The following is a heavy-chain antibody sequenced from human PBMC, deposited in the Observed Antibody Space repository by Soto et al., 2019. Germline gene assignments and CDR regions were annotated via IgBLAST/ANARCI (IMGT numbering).Heavy chain of an antibody. CDR3: AKVIHYSGGYYGGFDS. CDR2: LSDHGGNI. V-gene: IGHV3-23*01. Sequence: EVHLLESGGGLVQPGGSLRLSCAASGFTFNNYAMGWVRQAPGKGLEWVSTLSDHGGNIWYADSVNGRFTISRDNSKNTLFLQMYSLRAEDTALYYCAKVIHYSGGYYGGFDSWGQGTLVTVSS. CDR1: GFTFNNYA. J-gene: IGHJ4*02. D-gene: IGHD3-22*01.